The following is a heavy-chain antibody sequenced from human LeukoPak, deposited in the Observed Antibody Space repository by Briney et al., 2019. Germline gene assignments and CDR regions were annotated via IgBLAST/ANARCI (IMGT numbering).Heavy chain of an antibody. CDR3: AHKVSYDSWSDYPSDNWFDP. Sequence: SGPTLVNPTQTLTLTCTFSGFSLSTRGVGVGWIRQPPGKALDWLAIIYWNDDKYYSPSLKSRLSITKDTSKNQVVLTMTNMTPVDTATYYCAHKVSYDSWSDYPSDNWFDPWGPGTLVTVSS. CDR2: IYWNDDK. CDR1: GFSLSTRGVG. V-gene: IGHV2-5*01. D-gene: IGHD3-3*01. J-gene: IGHJ5*02.